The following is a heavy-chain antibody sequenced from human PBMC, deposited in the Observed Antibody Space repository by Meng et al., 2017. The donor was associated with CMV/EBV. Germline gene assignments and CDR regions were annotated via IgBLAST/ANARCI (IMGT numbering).Heavy chain of an antibody. J-gene: IGHJ6*02. D-gene: IGHD3-16*01. CDR3: ASSPPSPPPPPSRGNYYYYGMDV. V-gene: IGHV4-34*01. CDR2: INHSGST. Sequence: SETLFLTCAVYGGSFSGYYWSWIRQPPGKGLEWIGEINHSGSTNYNPSLKSRVTISVDTSKNQFSLKLSSVTAADTAVYYCASSPPSPPPPPSRGNYYYYGMDVWGQGTTVTVSS. CDR1: GGSFSGYY.